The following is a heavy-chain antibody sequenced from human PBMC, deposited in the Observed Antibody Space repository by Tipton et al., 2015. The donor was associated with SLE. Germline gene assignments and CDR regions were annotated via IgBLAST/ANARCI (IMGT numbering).Heavy chain of an antibody. CDR3: ARDHYSIGSFDI. J-gene: IGHJ3*02. CDR1: GGSFSGYY. Sequence: TLSLTCAVYGGSFSGYYWSWLRQSAGKGLEWIGRISASGSTNYNPSLTSRVTVSSDTSKNQLSLRLNSVTAADTAVYYCARDHYSIGSFDIWGQGTLVTVSS. CDR2: ISASGST. V-gene: IGHV4-59*10. D-gene: IGHD6-19*01.